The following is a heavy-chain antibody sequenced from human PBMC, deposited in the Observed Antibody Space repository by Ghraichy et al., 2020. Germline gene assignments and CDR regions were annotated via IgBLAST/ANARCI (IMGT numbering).Heavy chain of an antibody. Sequence: ASVKVSCKASGYTFTRYAIHWVRQAPGQRLEWMGWINAGNGNREYSQKFQGRVSITRDTSASTAYMELSSLRSEDTALYYCARSYYDFLTGSPLTNWFDSWGQGTLVSVSS. V-gene: IGHV1-3*01. CDR2: INAGNGNR. CDR1: GYTFTRYA. J-gene: IGHJ5*01. D-gene: IGHD3-9*01. CDR3: ARSYYDFLTGSPLTNWFDS.